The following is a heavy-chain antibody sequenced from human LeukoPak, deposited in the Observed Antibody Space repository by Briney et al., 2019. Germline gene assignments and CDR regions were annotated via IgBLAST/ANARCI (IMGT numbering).Heavy chain of an antibody. D-gene: IGHD3-16*02. Sequence: GGSLRLSCAASGFTLYHYGMSWVRQAPGKRLEWVSSIHGGDSSGVTTFYADSVKGRFTISRDNSKNTLYLQMNSLRAEDTAVYYCARLGRLGELSLGAFDIWGQGTMVTVSS. J-gene: IGHJ3*02. CDR3: ARLGRLGELSLGAFDI. CDR1: GFTLYHYG. V-gene: IGHV3-23*01. CDR2: IHGGDSSGVTT.